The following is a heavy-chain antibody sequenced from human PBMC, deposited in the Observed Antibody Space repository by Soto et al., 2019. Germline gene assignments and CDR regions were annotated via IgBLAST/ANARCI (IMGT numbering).Heavy chain of an antibody. V-gene: IGHV3-21*01. D-gene: IGHD3-10*01. CDR1: GFTFSSYS. CDR2: ISSSSSYI. J-gene: IGHJ4*02. CDR3: ARGMVRGVSQTN. Sequence: EVQLVESGGGLVKPGGSLRLSCAASGFTFSSYSMNWVRQAPGKGLEWVSSISSSSSYIYYADSVKGRFTISRDNAKNSLYLQMNSLIAEDTAVYYCARGMVRGVSQTNWGQGTLVTVSS.